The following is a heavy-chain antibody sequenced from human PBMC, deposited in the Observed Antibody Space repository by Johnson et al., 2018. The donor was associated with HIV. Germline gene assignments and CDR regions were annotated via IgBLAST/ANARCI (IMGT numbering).Heavy chain of an antibody. CDR2: ISYDGSNK. J-gene: IGHJ3*02. CDR3: ARERGYSSFGYGFDI. V-gene: IGHV3-33*05. D-gene: IGHD6-19*01. CDR1: RFTFSSYG. Sequence: QVQLVESGGGVVQPGGSLRLSCAASRFTFSSYGMHWVRQAPGKGLEWVAVISYDGSNKYYADSVKGRFTISRDSSKNTLYLEMNSLRAEDTAVYYCARERGYSSFGYGFDIWGQGTMVTVSS.